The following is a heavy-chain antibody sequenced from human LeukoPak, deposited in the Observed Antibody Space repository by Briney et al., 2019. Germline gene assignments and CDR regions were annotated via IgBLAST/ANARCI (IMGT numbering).Heavy chain of an antibody. V-gene: IGHV4-59*01. Sequence: SETLSLTCTVSGGSISSYYWRWIRQPPGKGLEWIGYIYYSGSTNYNPSLKSRVTISVDTSKNQFSLKLSSVTAADTAVYYCARLSSSGYYLLDYWGQGTLVTVSS. D-gene: IGHD3-22*01. CDR2: IYYSGST. CDR3: ARLSSSGYYLLDY. J-gene: IGHJ4*02. CDR1: GGSISSYY.